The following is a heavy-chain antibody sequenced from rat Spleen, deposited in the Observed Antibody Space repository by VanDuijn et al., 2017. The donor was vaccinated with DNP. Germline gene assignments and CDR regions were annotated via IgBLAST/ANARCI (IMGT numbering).Heavy chain of an antibody. CDR2: IHSDGSST. CDR1: GFTFSDYN. D-gene: IGHD3-2*01. Sequence: EVRLVESGGGLVQPGRSLKLSCAASGFTFSDYNMAWVRQAPKKGLEWVATIHSDGSSTYYRDSVKGRFTISRDNAKSSLYLQMDSLRSEDTATYYCTTPNAWGQGTSVTVSS. J-gene: IGHJ4*01. V-gene: IGHV5-7*01. CDR3: TTPNA.